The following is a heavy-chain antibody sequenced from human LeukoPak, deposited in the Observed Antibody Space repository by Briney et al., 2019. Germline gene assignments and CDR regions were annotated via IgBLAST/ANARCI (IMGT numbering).Heavy chain of an antibody. D-gene: IGHD5-24*01. CDR3: AKEGDGYNSGYQYYMDV. Sequence: GGSLRLSCAASGFTFSSYAMHWVRQAPGKGLEWVAVISYDGSNKYYADSVKGRFTISRDNSKNTLYLQMNGLRPEDTAVYYCAKEGDGYNSGYQYYMDVWGKGTTVTISS. V-gene: IGHV3-30*04. CDR2: ISYDGSNK. CDR1: GFTFSSYA. J-gene: IGHJ6*03.